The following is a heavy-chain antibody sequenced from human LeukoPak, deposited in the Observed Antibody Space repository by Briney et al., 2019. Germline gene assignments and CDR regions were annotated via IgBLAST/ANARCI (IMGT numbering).Heavy chain of an antibody. CDR2: ISYDGSNK. D-gene: IGHD4-11*01. J-gene: IGHJ6*02. V-gene: IGHV3-30*14. Sequence: GGSLRLSCAASGFTFSSYAMHWVRQAPGKGLEWVAVISYDGSNKYYADSVKGRFTISRDNSKNTLYLQMNSLRAEDTAVYYCTRDGSVRPYYYGMDVWGQGTTVTVSS. CDR1: GFTFSSYA. CDR3: TRDGSVRPYYYGMDV.